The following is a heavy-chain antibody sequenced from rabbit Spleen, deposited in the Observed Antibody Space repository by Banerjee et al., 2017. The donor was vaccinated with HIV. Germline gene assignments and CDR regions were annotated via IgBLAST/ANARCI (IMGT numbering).Heavy chain of an antibody. J-gene: IGHJ4*01. Sequence: QLEESGGVLVQPGGSLIISCKASGFYFSTYSMCWVRQAPGKGLEWIGCIVPIFGVTYYANWVNGRFTISSHNAQNTLYLQLNSLTAADTATYFCVREAGYGGYGDANLWGPGTLVTVS. D-gene: IGHD6-1*01. CDR2: IVPIFGVT. CDR1: GFYFSTYS. CDR3: VREAGYGGYGDANL. V-gene: IGHV1S7*01.